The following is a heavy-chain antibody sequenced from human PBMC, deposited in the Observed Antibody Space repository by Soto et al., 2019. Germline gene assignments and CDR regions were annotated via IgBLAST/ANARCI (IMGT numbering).Heavy chain of an antibody. V-gene: IGHV3-33*01. CDR3: ARAAPGKRYYYCGMDV. Sequence: PVGSLRLSCAASGFTFSSYGMHWVRQAPGKGLEWVAVIWYDGSDKYYADSVKGRFTISRDNSKNTLYLQMDSLRAEDTAVYYCARAAPGKRYYYCGMDVWGQGTTVTVSS. J-gene: IGHJ6*02. D-gene: IGHD6-25*01. CDR1: GFTFSSYG. CDR2: IWYDGSDK.